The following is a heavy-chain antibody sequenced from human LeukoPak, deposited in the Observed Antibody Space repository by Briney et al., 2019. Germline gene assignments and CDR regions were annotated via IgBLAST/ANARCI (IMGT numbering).Heavy chain of an antibody. CDR2: IYENGGTT. D-gene: IGHD2-21*01. Sequence: GGSLRLSCVGSGFTFRSHAMSWVRQAPEKGLEFVSGIYENGGTTYYADSVKGRFSISRDNSKNTLYLQMDSLRGEDTAVYYCAKDFRIGYSAHFDYWGQGALVTVST. V-gene: IGHV3-23*01. CDR3: AKDFRIGYSAHFDY. J-gene: IGHJ4*02. CDR1: GFTFRSHA.